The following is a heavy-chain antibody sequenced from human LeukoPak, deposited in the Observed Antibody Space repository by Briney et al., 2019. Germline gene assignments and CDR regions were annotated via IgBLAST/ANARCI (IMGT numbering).Heavy chain of an antibody. CDR1: GFTFSSYA. J-gene: IGHJ5*02. D-gene: IGHD3-22*01. CDR2: ISYDGSNK. CDR3: ARDSRYYYDSSGIPPPGWFDP. V-gene: IGHV3-30-3*01. Sequence: PGRSLRLSCAASGFTFSSYAMHWVRQAPGKGLEWVAVISYDGSNKYYADSVKGRFTISRDNAKNSLYLQMNSLRAEDTAVYYCARDSRYYYDSSGIPPPGWFDPWGQGTLVTVSS.